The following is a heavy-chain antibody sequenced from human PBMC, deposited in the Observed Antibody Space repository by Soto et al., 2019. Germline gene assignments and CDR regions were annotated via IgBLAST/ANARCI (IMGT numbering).Heavy chain of an antibody. Sequence: ASVKVSCKASGGTFSSYAISWVRQAPGQGLEWMGGIIPIFGTANYAQKFQGRATITADKSTSTAYMELSSLRSEDTAVYYCARATEAPDHSSSLTEVGGMDVWGQGTTVTVSS. V-gene: IGHV1-69*06. CDR1: GGTFSSYA. CDR3: ARATEAPDHSSSLTEVGGMDV. CDR2: IIPIFGTA. D-gene: IGHD6-6*01. J-gene: IGHJ6*02.